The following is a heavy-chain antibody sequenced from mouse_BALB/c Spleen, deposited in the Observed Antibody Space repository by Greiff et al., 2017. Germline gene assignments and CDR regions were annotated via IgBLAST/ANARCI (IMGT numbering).Heavy chain of an antibody. J-gene: IGHJ3*01. Sequence: DVMLVESGGGLVKPGGSLKLSCAASGFTFSDYYMYWVRQTPEKRLEWVATISDGGSYTYYPDSVKGRFTISRDNAKNNLYLQMSSLKSEDTAMYYCARDGGYDGSCAYWGQGTLVTVSA. CDR1: GFTFSDYY. CDR2: ISDGGSYT. CDR3: ARDGGYDGSCAY. V-gene: IGHV5-4*02. D-gene: IGHD2-2*01.